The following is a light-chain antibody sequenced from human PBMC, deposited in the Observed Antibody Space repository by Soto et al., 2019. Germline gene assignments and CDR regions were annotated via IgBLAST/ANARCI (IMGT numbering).Light chain of an antibody. V-gene: IGLV2-14*01. Sequence: QSVLTQPASVSGSPGQSITISCTGTSSDVGGYNYVSWYQQHPGKAPKLMIYDVSNRPSGVSNRFSGSKSGNTPSLTISGLQAEDEADYYCSSYTSSSTLVFGGGTKVTVL. J-gene: IGLJ2*01. CDR3: SSYTSSSTLV. CDR2: DVS. CDR1: SSDVGGYNY.